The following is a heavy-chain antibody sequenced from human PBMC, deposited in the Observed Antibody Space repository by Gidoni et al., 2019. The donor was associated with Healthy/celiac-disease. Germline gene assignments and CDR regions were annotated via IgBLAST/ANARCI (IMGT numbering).Heavy chain of an antibody. V-gene: IGHV4-34*01. D-gene: IGHD4-17*01. Sequence: QVQPQQWGAGLLKPSETLSLTCAVFGGSFSVYYWSWIRQPPGKGLEWIGEINHSGSTNYNPSLKRRGTISVDTSKNQFSLKLGSVTAADTAVYYCARGPDYGDFAMEYYFDYWGQGTLVTVSS. CDR2: INHSGST. CDR3: ARGPDYGDFAMEYYFDY. CDR1: GGSFSVYY. J-gene: IGHJ4*02.